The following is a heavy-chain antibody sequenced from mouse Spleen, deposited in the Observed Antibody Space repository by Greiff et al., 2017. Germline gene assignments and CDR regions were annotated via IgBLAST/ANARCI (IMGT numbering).Heavy chain of an antibody. CDR2: INPGSGGT. CDR3: ARQYYGNYAFDY. J-gene: IGHJ2*01. V-gene: IGHV1-54*01. D-gene: IGHD2-1*01. Sequence: QVQLQQSGAELVRPGTSVKVSCKASGYAFTNYLIEWVKQRPGQGLEWIGVINPGSGGTNYNEKFKGKATLTADKSSSTAYMQLSSLTSEDSAVYFCARQYYGNYAFDYWGQGTTLTVSS. CDR1: GYAFTNYL.